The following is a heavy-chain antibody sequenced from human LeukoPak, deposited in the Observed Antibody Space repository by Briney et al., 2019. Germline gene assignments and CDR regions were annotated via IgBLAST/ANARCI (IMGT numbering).Heavy chain of an antibody. Sequence: GASVKVSCKASGYTFTSYGISWVRQAPGQGLEWMGWISAYNGNTNYAQKLQGRVTMTTDTSTSTAYMELRSLRSEDTAVYYCAREDIMVGATPHDYWGQGTLVTVSS. V-gene: IGHV1-18*01. J-gene: IGHJ4*02. CDR2: ISAYNGNT. CDR3: AREDIMVGATPHDY. D-gene: IGHD1-26*01. CDR1: GYTFTSYG.